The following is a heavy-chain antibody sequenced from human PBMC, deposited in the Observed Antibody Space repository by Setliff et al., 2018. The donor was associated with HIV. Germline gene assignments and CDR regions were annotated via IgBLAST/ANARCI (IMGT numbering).Heavy chain of an antibody. V-gene: IGHV4-38-2*01. CDR2: IYYRGNT. Sequence: KASETLSLTCVVSGYSISSNNWWGWIRQPPGKGLEWIGSIYYRGNTYYNPSLKSRVTISVDTSKNQFSLKLSSVTAADTAVYYCARGYNHPDYYYYYYMDVWGKGTTVTVSS. CDR1: GYSISSNNW. D-gene: IGHD5-12*01. J-gene: IGHJ6*03. CDR3: ARGYNHPDYYYYYYMDV.